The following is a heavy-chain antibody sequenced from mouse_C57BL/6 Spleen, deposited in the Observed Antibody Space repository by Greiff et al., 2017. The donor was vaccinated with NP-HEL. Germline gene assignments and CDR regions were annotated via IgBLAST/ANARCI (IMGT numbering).Heavy chain of an antibody. CDR3: TRGSTMVTTHYAMDY. J-gene: IGHJ4*01. CDR2: IGPETGGT. V-gene: IGHV1-15*01. CDR1: GYTFTDYE. D-gene: IGHD2-2*01. Sequence: QVHVKQSGAELVRPGASVTLSCKASGYTFTDYEMHWVKQTPVHGLEWLGAIGPETGGTAYTQKFKGQVILTADKSYSTAYMELRSLTSEDSAVYFCTRGSTMVTTHYAMDYWGQGTSVTVSS.